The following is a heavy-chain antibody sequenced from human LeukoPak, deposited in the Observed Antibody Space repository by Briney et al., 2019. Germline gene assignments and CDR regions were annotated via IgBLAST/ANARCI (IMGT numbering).Heavy chain of an antibody. V-gene: IGHV3-30-3*01. D-gene: IGHD4-17*01. CDR3: ARDPDCGDYVSSLDY. Sequence: PGGSLRLSCAASGFTFSSYAMHWVRQAPGKGLEWVAVISYDGSNKYYADSVKGRFTISRDNSKNTLYLQMNSLRAEDTAVYYCARDPDCGDYVSSLDYWGQGTLVTVSS. J-gene: IGHJ4*02. CDR1: GFTFSSYA. CDR2: ISYDGSNK.